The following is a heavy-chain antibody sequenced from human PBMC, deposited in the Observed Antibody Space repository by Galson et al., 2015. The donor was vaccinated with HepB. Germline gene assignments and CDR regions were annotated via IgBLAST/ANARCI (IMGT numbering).Heavy chain of an antibody. J-gene: IGHJ5*02. Sequence: SETLSLTCAVYGGSFSGYYWSWIRQPPGKGLEWIGEINHRGSTNYNPSLKSRVTISVDTAKNRFSLKLSSVTAADTAVYYCARLLGRVVPGNLRSDPCGQGTLGTVSS. CDR2: INHRGST. CDR1: GGSFSGYY. V-gene: IGHV4-34*01. CDR3: ARLLGRVVPGNLRSDP. D-gene: IGHD2-2*01.